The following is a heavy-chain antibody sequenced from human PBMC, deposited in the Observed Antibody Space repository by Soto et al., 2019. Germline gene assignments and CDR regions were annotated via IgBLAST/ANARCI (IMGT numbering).Heavy chain of an antibody. CDR1: GFTFGGYA. J-gene: IGHJ4*02. V-gene: IGHV3-49*03. D-gene: IGHD3-16*01. Sequence: PGGSLRLSCTASGFTFGGYAMSWFRQAPGKGLEWVGFIRSKAYGGTTEYAASVKGRFTISRDDSKSIAYLQMNSLKTEDTVVYYCTRGMMPFVWGQGTLVTVSS. CDR3: TRGMMPFV. CDR2: IRSKAYGGTT.